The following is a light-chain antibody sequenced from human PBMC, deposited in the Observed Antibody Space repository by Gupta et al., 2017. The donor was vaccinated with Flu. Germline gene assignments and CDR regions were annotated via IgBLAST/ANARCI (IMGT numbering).Light chain of an antibody. V-gene: IGLV2-11*01. Sequence: QSALTQPPSLSGSPAQSVTISCTGTDSDIGAYNYVSWYQQYPGKAPKLMIYDVTKWPSGVPDRFSGSKSGNTASLTISGLQAEDEADYYCCSYTGTYSWVFGTGTKVTVL. CDR1: DSDIGAYNY. CDR2: DVT. CDR3: CSYTGTYSWV. J-gene: IGLJ1*01.